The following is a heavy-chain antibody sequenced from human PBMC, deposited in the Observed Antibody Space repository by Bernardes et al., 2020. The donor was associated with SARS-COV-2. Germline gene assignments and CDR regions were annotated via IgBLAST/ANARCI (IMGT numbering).Heavy chain of an antibody. CDR3: ARRMGSTIVLMVYAIRCWFDP. Sequence: SETLSLTCTVSGGSISSSSYYWGWLRQPPGKGMEWIGSIYYSGSTYYNPSLKSRVTISVDTSKNQFSLKLSSVTAADTAVYYCARRMGSTIVLMVYAIRCWFDPWGQGTLVTVSS. CDR2: IYYSGST. CDR1: GGSISSSSYY. V-gene: IGHV4-39*01. D-gene: IGHD2-8*01. J-gene: IGHJ5*02.